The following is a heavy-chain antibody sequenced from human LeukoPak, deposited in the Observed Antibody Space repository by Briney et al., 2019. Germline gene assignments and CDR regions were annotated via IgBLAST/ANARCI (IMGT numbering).Heavy chain of an antibody. CDR1: GDSVSGFY. CDR3: AIDTLSSGWWDYSDY. V-gene: IGHV4-4*07. J-gene: IGHJ4*02. CDR2: IYTSGNT. Sequence: SETLSLTCSVSGDSVSGFYWSWIRQPAGKGLEWIGRIYTSGNTRDTSTKYNPSLKSRVSMSVDTSKNQFSLKLRSVTAADTAIYYCAIDTLSSGWWDYSDYWGQGILVTVSS. D-gene: IGHD6-19*01.